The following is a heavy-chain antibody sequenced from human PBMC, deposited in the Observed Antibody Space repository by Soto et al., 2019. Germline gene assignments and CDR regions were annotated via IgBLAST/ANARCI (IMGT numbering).Heavy chain of an antibody. D-gene: IGHD3-16*01. CDR1: GYTFTSYG. V-gene: IGHV1-18*01. Sequence: QVPLVQSGAEVKKPGASVKVSCKASGYTFTSYGISWVRQAPGQGLEWMGWISAYNGNTNYAQKLQGRVTMTTGTPTRTAYMELRSLRSDATAVYYCARVGYGDYVMFCYFDLWGRGTLVTVSS. CDR2: ISAYNGNT. CDR3: ARVGYGDYVMFCYFDL. J-gene: IGHJ2*01.